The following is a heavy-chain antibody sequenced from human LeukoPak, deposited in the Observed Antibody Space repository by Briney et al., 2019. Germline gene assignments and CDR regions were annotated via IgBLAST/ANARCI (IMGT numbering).Heavy chain of an antibody. Sequence: SETLSLTCTVSGGSISSGGYYWSWIRQPPGKGLEWIGEINHSGSTNYNPSLKSRVTISVDTSKNQFSLKLSSVTAADTAVYYCASSDFWSGSSPYWGQGTLVTVSS. V-gene: IGHV4-61*08. J-gene: IGHJ4*02. D-gene: IGHD3-3*01. CDR2: INHSGST. CDR1: GGSISSGGYY. CDR3: ASSDFWSGSSPY.